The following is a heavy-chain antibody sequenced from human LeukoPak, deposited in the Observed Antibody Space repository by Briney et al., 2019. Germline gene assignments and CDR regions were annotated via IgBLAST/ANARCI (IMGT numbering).Heavy chain of an antibody. Sequence: GGSLRLSCAASGFTFSSYAMSWVRQAPGKGLEWVSAISGSGGSTYYADSVKGRFTISRDNSKNTLYLQMDSLRAEDTAVYYCAKDTSIAAAGSSFDYWGQGTLVTVSS. CDR2: ISGSGGST. V-gene: IGHV3-23*01. CDR3: AKDTSIAAAGSSFDY. CDR1: GFTFSSYA. J-gene: IGHJ4*02. D-gene: IGHD6-13*01.